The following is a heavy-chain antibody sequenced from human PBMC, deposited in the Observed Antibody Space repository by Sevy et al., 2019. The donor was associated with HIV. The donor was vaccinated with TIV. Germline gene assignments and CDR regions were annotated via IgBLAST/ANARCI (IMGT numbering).Heavy chain of an antibody. CDR2: IKQDGSEK. CDR3: AREEDYYDSSGYYYRY. CDR1: GFTFSSYW. V-gene: IGHV3-7*01. Sequence: GGSLRLSCAASGFTFSSYWMNWVRQAPGKGLEWVANIKQDGSEKYYVDSVKGRFTISRDNANNSLYLQMNSLRAEDTTVYYCAREEDYYDSSGYYYRYWGQGTLVTVSS. J-gene: IGHJ4*02. D-gene: IGHD3-22*01.